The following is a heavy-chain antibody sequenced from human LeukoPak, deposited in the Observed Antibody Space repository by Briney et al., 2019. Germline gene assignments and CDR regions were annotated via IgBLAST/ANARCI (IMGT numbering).Heavy chain of an antibody. Sequence: GGSLRLSCAASGFTFITYSMNWVRQAPGKGLEWVSYISSDASYIYYADSVKGRFTISRDNAKNSLYLQMNSLRAEDTAVYYCARDPAYYVPDYWGQGTLVTVSS. D-gene: IGHD3-10*02. CDR2: ISSDASYI. V-gene: IGHV3-21*05. CDR1: GFTFITYS. CDR3: ARDPAYYVPDY. J-gene: IGHJ4*02.